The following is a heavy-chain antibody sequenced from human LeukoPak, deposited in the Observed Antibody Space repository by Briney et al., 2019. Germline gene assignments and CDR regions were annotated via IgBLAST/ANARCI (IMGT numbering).Heavy chain of an antibody. D-gene: IGHD3-10*01. J-gene: IGHJ5*02. Sequence: SVKVSCKASGGTFSSYAISWVRQAPGQGLEWMGGIIPIFGTANYAQKFQGRVTITADKSTSTAYMELRSLRSDDTAVYYCARDYYGSAMQNWFDPWGQGTLVTVSS. V-gene: IGHV1-69*06. CDR3: ARDYYGSAMQNWFDP. CDR2: IIPIFGTA. CDR1: GGTFSSYA.